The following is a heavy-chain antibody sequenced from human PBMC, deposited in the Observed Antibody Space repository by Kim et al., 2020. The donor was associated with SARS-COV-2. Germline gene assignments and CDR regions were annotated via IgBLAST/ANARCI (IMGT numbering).Heavy chain of an antibody. Sequence: SETLSLTCTVSGGSISSYYWSWIRQPPGKGLEWIGYIYYSGSTNYNPSLKSRVTISVDTSKNQFSLKLSSVTAADTAVYYCARDLGSGSYGGWFDPWGQGTLVTVSS. D-gene: IGHD1-26*01. V-gene: IGHV4-59*13. CDR1: GGSISSYY. CDR3: ARDLGSGSYGGWFDP. CDR2: IYYSGST. J-gene: IGHJ5*02.